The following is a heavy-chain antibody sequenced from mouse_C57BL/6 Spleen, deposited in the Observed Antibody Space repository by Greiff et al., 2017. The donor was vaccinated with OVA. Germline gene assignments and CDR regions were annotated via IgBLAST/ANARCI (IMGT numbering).Heavy chain of an antibody. J-gene: IGHJ3*01. CDR1: GFNIKDDY. CDR2: IDPENGDT. D-gene: IGHD2-3*01. Sequence: VQLKESGAELVRPGASVKLSCTASGFNIKDDYMHWVKQRPEQGLEWIGWIDPENGDTEYASKFQGKATITADTSSNTAYLQLSSLTSEDTAVYYCTTGYSFADWGQGTLVTVSA. V-gene: IGHV14-4*01. CDR3: TTGYSFAD.